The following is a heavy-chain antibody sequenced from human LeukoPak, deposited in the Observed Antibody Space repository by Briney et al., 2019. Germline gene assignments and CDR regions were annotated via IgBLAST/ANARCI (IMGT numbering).Heavy chain of an antibody. Sequence: SETLSLTCTVSGGSISSSSYYWGWIRQPPGKGLEWIGSIYYSGSTYYNPSLKSRVTISVDTSKNQFSLKLSSVTAADTAVYYCARVPTNLAMPGIAVAGTMWSWFDPWGQGTLVTVSS. CDR2: IYYSGST. D-gene: IGHD6-19*01. J-gene: IGHJ5*02. CDR1: GGSISSSSYY. CDR3: ARVPTNLAMPGIAVAGTMWSWFDP. V-gene: IGHV4-39*07.